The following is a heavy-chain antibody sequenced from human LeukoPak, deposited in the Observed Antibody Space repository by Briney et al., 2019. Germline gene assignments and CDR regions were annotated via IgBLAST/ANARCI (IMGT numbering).Heavy chain of an antibody. D-gene: IGHD3-22*01. J-gene: IGHJ3*02. CDR1: GFTFSSYG. Sequence: GGALRLSCATSGFTFSSYGIHWVRQAPGKGLEWVAVISYYGSNKYYADSVKGRFTISRDNSKKTLYLQMNSLRVEDTAVYYRAQDRSTYYYDSSGFYPDAFDIWGQGTMVTVSS. CDR3: AQDRSTYYYDSSGFYPDAFDI. CDR2: ISYYGSNK. V-gene: IGHV3-30*18.